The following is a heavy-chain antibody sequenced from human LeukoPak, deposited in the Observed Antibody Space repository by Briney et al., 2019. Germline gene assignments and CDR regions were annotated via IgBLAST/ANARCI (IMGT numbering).Heavy chain of an antibody. J-gene: IGHJ3*02. CDR3: AKVLARGYLNHNAFDI. Sequence: GGSLRLSCAASGFTFSSYAMSWVRQAPGKGLEWVSAISGSGGSTYYADSVKGRFTISRDNSKNTLYLQMNSLGAEDTAVYYCAKVLARGYLNHNAFDIWGQGTMVTVSS. CDR2: ISGSGGST. V-gene: IGHV3-23*01. D-gene: IGHD5-18*01. CDR1: GFTFSSYA.